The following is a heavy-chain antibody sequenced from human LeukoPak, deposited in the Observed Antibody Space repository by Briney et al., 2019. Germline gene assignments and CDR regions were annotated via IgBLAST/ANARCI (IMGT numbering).Heavy chain of an antibody. CDR2: ISSSGSTI. CDR1: GFTFSSYE. CDR3: ARDLGYCTSTSCYGLYGMDV. Sequence: PGGSLRLSCAASGFTFSSYEMNWVRQAPGKGLEWVSYISSSGSTIYYADSVKGRFTISRDNAKNSLYLQMNSLRAEDTAVYYCARDLGYCTSTSCYGLYGMDVWGKGTTVTVSS. J-gene: IGHJ6*04. V-gene: IGHV3-48*03. D-gene: IGHD2-2*01.